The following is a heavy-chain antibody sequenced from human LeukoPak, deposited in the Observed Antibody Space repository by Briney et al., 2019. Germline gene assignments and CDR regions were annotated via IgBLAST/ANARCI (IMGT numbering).Heavy chain of an antibody. J-gene: IGHJ5*02. V-gene: IGHV4-61*01. Sequence: SETLSLTCTVSGGSVSSGSYYWSWIRQPPGKGLEWIGYIYYSGSTNYNPSLKSRVTISVDTSKNQFSLKLSSVTAADTAVYYCASTVVPAATLDPWGQGTLVTASS. CDR1: GGSVSSGSYY. D-gene: IGHD2-2*01. CDR2: IYYSGST. CDR3: ASTVVPAATLDP.